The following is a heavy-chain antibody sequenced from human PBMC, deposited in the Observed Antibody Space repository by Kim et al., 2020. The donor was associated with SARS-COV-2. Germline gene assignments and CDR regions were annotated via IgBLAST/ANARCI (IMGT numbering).Heavy chain of an antibody. J-gene: IGHJ4*02. CDR1: GFTFSSYW. D-gene: IGHD6-13*01. CDR2: IKQDGSEK. CDR3: ARQLYSSSWYFLDY. Sequence: GGSLRLSCAASGFTFSSYWMSWVRQAPGKGLEWVANIKQDGSEKYYVDSVKGRFTISRDNAKNSLYLQMNSLRAEDTAVYYCARQLYSSSWYFLDYWGQGTLVTVSS. V-gene: IGHV3-7*03.